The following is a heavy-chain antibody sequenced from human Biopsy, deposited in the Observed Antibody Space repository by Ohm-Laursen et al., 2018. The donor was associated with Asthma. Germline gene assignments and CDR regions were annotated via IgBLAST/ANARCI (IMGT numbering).Heavy chain of an antibody. Sequence: ESSVKVSCKLSGYSLTDLSMHWVRQAPGQGLEWMGGHDHEVGGTVNARRFQGRVTMTEDTSTDTAYMELSSLSSEDTAVYYCAPGFPKDYVRYNFQFWGQGTLVTVSS. J-gene: IGHJ4*02. D-gene: IGHD4-17*01. CDR2: HDHEVGGT. CDR1: GYSLTDLS. V-gene: IGHV1-24*01. CDR3: APGFPKDYVRYNFQF.